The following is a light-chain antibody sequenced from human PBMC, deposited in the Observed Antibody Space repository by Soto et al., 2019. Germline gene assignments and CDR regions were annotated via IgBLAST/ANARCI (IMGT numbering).Light chain of an antibody. CDR2: DAS. J-gene: IGKJ5*01. CDR1: QTISTW. V-gene: IGKV1-5*01. CDR3: QQSETYPLT. Sequence: IQMNQSPATLSASVGDRVTITCRASQTISTWLAWYQHKPGKAPNLLIYDASTLMSGVPSRFSGSGSGTEFTLTISSLQPGDFATYYCQQSETYPLTFGQGTRLEI.